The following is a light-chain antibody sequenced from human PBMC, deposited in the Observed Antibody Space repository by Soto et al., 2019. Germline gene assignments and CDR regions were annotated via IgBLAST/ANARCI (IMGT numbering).Light chain of an antibody. CDR1: SGHRSYI. Sequence: QHVLTQSSSASVSLGSSVKLTCTLSSGHRSYIIAWHQQQPGKAPRYLMKVEGSGGYNKGSGIPDRFSGSSSGADRYLTIYDLQSEDEADYFCETWDRSTRVFGGGTKLTVL. CDR2: VEGSGGY. CDR3: ETWDRSTRV. V-gene: IGLV4-60*03. J-gene: IGLJ3*02.